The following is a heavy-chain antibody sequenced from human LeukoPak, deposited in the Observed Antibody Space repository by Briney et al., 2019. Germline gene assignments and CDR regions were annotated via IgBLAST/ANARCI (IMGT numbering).Heavy chain of an antibody. CDR1: GFTFSNYG. CDR2: IWNDGSNK. J-gene: IGHJ4*02. D-gene: IGHD6-19*01. V-gene: IGHV3-33*06. CDR3: AKIWGSSGWYEYSFDY. Sequence: PGGSLRLSCAASGFTFSNYGMHWVRQAPGKGLEWVALIWNDGSNKYYADSVKGRFTISRDNSKNTLYLQMNSLRAEDTAVYYCAKIWGSSGWYEYSFDYWGQGTLVTVSS.